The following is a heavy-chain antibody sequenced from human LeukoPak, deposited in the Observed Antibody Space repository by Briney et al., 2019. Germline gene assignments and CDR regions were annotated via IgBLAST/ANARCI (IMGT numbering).Heavy chain of an antibody. J-gene: IGHJ4*02. CDR2: ISSSSSYT. CDR3: ARQYCSSTSCYFDY. CDR1: GFTFSDYY. D-gene: IGHD2-2*01. Sequence: NPGGSLRLSCAASGFTFSDYYMSWIRQAPGKGPEWVSYISSSSSYTNYADSVKGRFTISRDNAKNSLYLQMNSLRAEDTAVYYCARQYCSSTSCYFDYWGQGTLVTVSS. V-gene: IGHV3-11*03.